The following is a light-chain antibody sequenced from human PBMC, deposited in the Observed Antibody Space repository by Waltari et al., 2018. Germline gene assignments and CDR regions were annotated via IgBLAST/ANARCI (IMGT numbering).Light chain of an antibody. V-gene: IGKV3-15*01. J-gene: IGKJ4*01. CDR3: QQYNKWPLT. CDR1: ESLSGN. Sequence: EIVMTQSPATLSVSPGERATLSCRASESLSGNLAWYQHKPGQAPRLLIYGESTRATGTPARFSGSGSGAEFTLTISSLQSEDFAVYYCQQYNKWPLTFGGGTKVEIK. CDR2: GES.